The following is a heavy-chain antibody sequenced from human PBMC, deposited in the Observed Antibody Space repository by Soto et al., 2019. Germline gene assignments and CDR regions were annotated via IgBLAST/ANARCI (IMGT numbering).Heavy chain of an antibody. Sequence: SETLSLTCTVSGGSVSSGSYYWSWIRQPPGKGLEWIGYIYYSGSTNYNPSLKSRVTISVDTSKNQFSLKLSSVTAADTAVYYCASRGTGDFLFDYWGQGTLVTVSS. V-gene: IGHV4-61*01. D-gene: IGHD4-17*01. CDR1: GGSVSSGSYY. CDR2: IYYSGST. CDR3: ASRGTGDFLFDY. J-gene: IGHJ4*02.